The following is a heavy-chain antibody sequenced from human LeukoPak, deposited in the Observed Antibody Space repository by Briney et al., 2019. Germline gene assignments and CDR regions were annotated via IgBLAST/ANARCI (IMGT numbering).Heavy chain of an antibody. J-gene: IGHJ4*02. V-gene: IGHV2-5*02. Sequence: ASGPTLVNPTETLTLTCTFSGFSLTTSGVAVGWIRQPPGKALEWLTLIYWDDDKRYSPSLKSRVTITKDTSKNQVVLRMTNLDPVDTATYYCAHSHRYDYDTSGYYYFDYWGQGTLVTVSS. CDR3: AHSHRYDYDTSGYYYFDY. CDR1: GFSLTTSGVA. D-gene: IGHD3-22*01. CDR2: IYWDDDK.